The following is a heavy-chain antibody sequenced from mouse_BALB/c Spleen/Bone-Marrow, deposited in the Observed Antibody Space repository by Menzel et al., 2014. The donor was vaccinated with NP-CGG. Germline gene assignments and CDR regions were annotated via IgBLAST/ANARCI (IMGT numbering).Heavy chain of an antibody. CDR1: GYTFTSSW. CDR2: IHPNSGNT. Sequence: VQLQESGSVLVRPGASVKLSCKASGYTFTSSWMYWAKQRPGQGLEWIGEIHPNSGNTNYNEKFKGKATLTVDTSSSTAYVDLSSLTSEDSAVYYCARSGFDYWGQGTTLTVSS. D-gene: IGHD4-1*01. CDR3: ARSGFDY. J-gene: IGHJ2*01. V-gene: IGHV1S130*01.